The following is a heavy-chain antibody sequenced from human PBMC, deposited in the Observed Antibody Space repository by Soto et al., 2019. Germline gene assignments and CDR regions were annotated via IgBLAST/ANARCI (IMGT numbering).Heavy chain of an antibody. CDR1: GYTFTSYG. V-gene: IGHV1-18*04. D-gene: IGHD5-18*01. CDR3: ARDQGTAMVTVLWDYYYYGMDV. Sequence: KVSCKASGYTFTSYGISWVRQAPGQGLEWMGWISAYNGNTNYAQKLQGRVTMTTDTSTSTAYMELRSLRSDDTAVYYCARDQGTAMVTVLWDYYYYGMDVWGRGTTVTVSS. CDR2: ISAYNGNT. J-gene: IGHJ6*02.